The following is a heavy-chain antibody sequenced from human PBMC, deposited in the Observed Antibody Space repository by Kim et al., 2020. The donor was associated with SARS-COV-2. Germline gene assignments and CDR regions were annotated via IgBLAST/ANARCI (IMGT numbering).Heavy chain of an antibody. D-gene: IGHD6-25*01. Sequence: SETLSLTCIVSGASVTSYGHYWSWIRQLPGKGLEWLGYIYYTGTTYYTPPLKSRLTISLDTSTNQFSLKLSSVTAADTAVYYCARVFGYLTDLYPKGVAPRGQGSLVTVPS. CDR3: ARVFGYLTDLYPKGVAP. CDR2: IYYTGTT. CDR1: GASVTSYGHY. V-gene: IGHV4-31*02. J-gene: IGHJ5*02.